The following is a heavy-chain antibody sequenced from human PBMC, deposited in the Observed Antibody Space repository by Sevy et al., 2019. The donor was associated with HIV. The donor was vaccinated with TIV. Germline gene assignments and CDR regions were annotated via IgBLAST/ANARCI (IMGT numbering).Heavy chain of an antibody. Sequence: GGSLRLSCAASGFTFGSYSMNWVRQAPGKGLEWVSYISSTSSTIYYADSVKGRFTISRDNAKNSLYLQMNSLRAEDTAVYYCARLSGYSSSWSYSDYWGQGTLVTVSS. D-gene: IGHD6-13*01. CDR3: ARLSGYSSSWSYSDY. CDR2: ISSTSSTI. V-gene: IGHV3-48*01. CDR1: GFTFGSYS. J-gene: IGHJ4*02.